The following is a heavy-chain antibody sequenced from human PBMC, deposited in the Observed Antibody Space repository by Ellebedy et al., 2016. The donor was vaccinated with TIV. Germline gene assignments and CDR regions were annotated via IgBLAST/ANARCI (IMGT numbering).Heavy chain of an antibody. CDR2: SKSKNDDGTT. V-gene: IGHV3-15*01. CDR1: GFTFNNAW. D-gene: IGHD3-9*01. Sequence: GESLKISCTASGFTFNNAWMSWVRQAPGKGLEWVGRSKSKNDDGTTDYAAPVKGRFTISRDDSKDTLYLQMNSLKTEDTAVYYCATMGILMSPLQVSFNYWGQGTLVSVSS. CDR3: ATMGILMSPLQVSFNY. J-gene: IGHJ4*02.